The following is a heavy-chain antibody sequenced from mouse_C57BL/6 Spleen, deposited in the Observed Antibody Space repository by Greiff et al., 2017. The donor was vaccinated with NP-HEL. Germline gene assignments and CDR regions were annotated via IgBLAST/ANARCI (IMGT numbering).Heavy chain of an antibody. CDR3: ASWDRRDY. CDR2: INPYNGGT. CDR1: GYTFTDYY. V-gene: IGHV1-19*01. Sequence: EVQVVESGPVLVKPGASVKMSCKASGYTFTDYYMNWVKQSHGKSLEWIGVINPYNGGTSYNQKFKGKATLTVDKSSSTAYMELNSLTSEDSAVYYCASWDRRDYWGQGTTLTVSS. D-gene: IGHD4-1*01. J-gene: IGHJ2*01.